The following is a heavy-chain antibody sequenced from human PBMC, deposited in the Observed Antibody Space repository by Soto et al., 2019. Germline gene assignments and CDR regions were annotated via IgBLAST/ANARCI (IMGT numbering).Heavy chain of an antibody. CDR1: GYTFTSYG. Sequence: WASVKVSCKASGYTFTSYGISWVRQAPGQGLEWMGWISAYNGNTNYAQKLQGRVTMTTDTSTSTAYMELRSLRSDDTAVYYCAREGAHTEDYYYYGMDVWGQGTTVTVSS. CDR2: ISAYNGNT. V-gene: IGHV1-18*01. J-gene: IGHJ6*02. CDR3: AREGAHTEDYYYYGMDV. D-gene: IGHD2-21*01.